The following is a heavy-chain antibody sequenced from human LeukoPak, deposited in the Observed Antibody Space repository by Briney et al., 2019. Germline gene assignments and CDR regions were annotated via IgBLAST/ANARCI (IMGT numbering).Heavy chain of an antibody. CDR1: GFTFSNAW. Sequence: PGGSLRLSCAASGFTFSNAWMSWDRQAPGKGLEWVGRIKSKTDGGTTDYAAPVKGRFTISRDDSKNTLYLQMNSLKTEDTAVYYCTTGSHRTTLTPYYYDSSGYYHNDAFDIWGQGTMVTVSS. V-gene: IGHV3-15*01. CDR3: TTGSHRTTLTPYYYDSSGYYHNDAFDI. J-gene: IGHJ3*02. D-gene: IGHD3-22*01. CDR2: IKSKTDGGTT.